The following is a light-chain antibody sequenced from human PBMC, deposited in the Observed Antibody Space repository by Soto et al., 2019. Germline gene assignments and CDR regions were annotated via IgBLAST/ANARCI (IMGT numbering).Light chain of an antibody. J-gene: IGLJ1*01. V-gene: IGLV1-40*01. CDR2: GNT. CDR1: TSNIGAGYD. CDR3: QSYDNTLSGPIYV. Sequence: QAVLTQPPSVSGALGQRVTISCTGITSNIGAGYDVHWYQLLPGRAPKLLIYGNTNRPSGVPDRFSGSKSATSASLAITGLQAEDDAIYYCQSYDNTLSGPIYVFGTGTKLTVL.